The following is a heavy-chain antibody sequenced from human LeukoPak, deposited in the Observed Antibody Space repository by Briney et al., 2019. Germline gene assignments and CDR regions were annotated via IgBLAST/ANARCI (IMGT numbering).Heavy chain of an antibody. CDR1: GGSISSGGYY. CDR3: AREYYDILTGYYDYFDY. D-gene: IGHD3-9*01. V-gene: IGHV4-30-2*01. CDR2: IYHSGST. J-gene: IGHJ4*02. Sequence: SETLSLTCTVSGGSISSGGYYWSWIRQPPGKGLEWIGYIYHSGSTYYNPSLKSRVTISVDRSKNQFSLKLSSVTAADTAVYYCAREYYDILTGYYDYFDYWGQGTLVTVSS.